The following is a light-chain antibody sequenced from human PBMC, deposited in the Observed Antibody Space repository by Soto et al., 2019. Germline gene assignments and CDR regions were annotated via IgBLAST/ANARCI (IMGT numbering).Light chain of an antibody. Sequence: EIVLTQSPASLSLSPGERATLSCRASQSVSSYLAWYQQKPGQAPRLLIYDASNRATGIPARFSGSGSGTDFTLTISSLEPEAFAVYYCQQRSNWPHTFGQGTKLEIK. V-gene: IGKV3-11*01. CDR2: DAS. J-gene: IGKJ2*01. CDR3: QQRSNWPHT. CDR1: QSVSSY.